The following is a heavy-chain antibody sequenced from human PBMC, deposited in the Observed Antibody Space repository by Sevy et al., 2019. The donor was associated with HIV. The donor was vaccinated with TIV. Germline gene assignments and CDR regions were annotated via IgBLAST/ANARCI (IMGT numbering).Heavy chain of an antibody. J-gene: IGHJ6*02. CDR1: GYTFINYG. D-gene: IGHD3-3*01. CDR3: ARMDDFWSGYYRGYYYGMDV. V-gene: IGHV1-18*01. CDR2: ISAYNGNT. Sequence: ASVKVSCKASGYTFINYGISWVRQAPGQGLEWMGWISAYNGNTNYAQKLQGRVTMTTDTSTSTAYMELRSLRSDDTAVYYWARMDDFWSGYYRGYYYGMDVWGQGTTVTVSS.